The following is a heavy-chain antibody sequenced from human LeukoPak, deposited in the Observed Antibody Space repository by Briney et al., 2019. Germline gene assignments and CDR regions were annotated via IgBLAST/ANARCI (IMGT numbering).Heavy chain of an antibody. J-gene: IGHJ1*01. Sequence: PGGSLRLSCAASGFTFSSYWMSWVRRAPGKGLEWVANIKQDGSEKYYVDSVKGRFTISRDNAKNSLCLQMNSLRAEDTAVYYCARGPPYYYDSSGYLQHWGQGTLVTVSS. CDR1: GFTFSSYW. V-gene: IGHV3-7*01. CDR2: IKQDGSEK. CDR3: ARGPPYYYDSSGYLQH. D-gene: IGHD3-22*01.